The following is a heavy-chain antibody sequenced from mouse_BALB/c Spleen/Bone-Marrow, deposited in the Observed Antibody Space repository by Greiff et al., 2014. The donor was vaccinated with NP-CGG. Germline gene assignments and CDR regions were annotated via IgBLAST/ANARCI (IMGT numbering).Heavy chain of an antibody. CDR3: ARLRRYYGYFDY. D-gene: IGHD1-1*01. V-gene: IGHV5-17*02. CDR2: ISSGSSTI. J-gene: IGHJ2*01. Sequence: EVKLMESGGGLVQPGGSRKLSCAASGFTFSSLGMHWVRQAPEKGLEWVAYISSGSSTIYYADTVKGRFTISRDNPKNTLFLQMTSLRSEDTAMYYCARLRRYYGYFDYWGQGTTLTVSS. CDR1: GFTFSSLG.